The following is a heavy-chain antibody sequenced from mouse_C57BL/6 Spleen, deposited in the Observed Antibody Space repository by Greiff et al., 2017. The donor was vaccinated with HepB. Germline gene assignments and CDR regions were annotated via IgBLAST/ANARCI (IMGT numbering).Heavy chain of an antibody. CDR1: GYAFSSYW. CDR3: ARYGSDWAMDY. J-gene: IGHJ4*01. Sequence: QVQLKQSGAELVKPGASVKISCKASGYAFSSYWMNWVKQRPGKGLEWIGQIYPGDGDTNYNGKFKGKATLTADKSSSTAYMQLSSLTSEDSAVYFCARYGSDWAMDYWGQGTSVTVSS. V-gene: IGHV1-80*01. D-gene: IGHD1-1*02. CDR2: IYPGDGDT.